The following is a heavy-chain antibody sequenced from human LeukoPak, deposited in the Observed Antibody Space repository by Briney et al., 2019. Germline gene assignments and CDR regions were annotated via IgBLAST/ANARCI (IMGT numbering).Heavy chain of an antibody. CDR2: IYYSGST. CDR1: GGSLSSNSHY. Sequence: PSETLSLTCTVSGGSLSSNSHYWGWIRQPPGKGLESIGSIYYSGSTYFNPSLKSRVIISVDTSKNQFSLKLSSVTAADTAVYYCARPVPYGGTQIGSDAFDVWGQGTKVTVSS. CDR3: ARPVPYGGTQIGSDAFDV. D-gene: IGHD4-23*01. V-gene: IGHV4-39*01. J-gene: IGHJ3*01.